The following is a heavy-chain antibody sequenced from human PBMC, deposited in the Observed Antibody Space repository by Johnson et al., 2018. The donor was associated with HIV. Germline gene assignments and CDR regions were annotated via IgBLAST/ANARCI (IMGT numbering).Heavy chain of an antibody. Sequence: VQLMESGGGVVRPGGSLRLSCAASGFTFSSYAMHWVRQAPGKGLEWVAVISYDGSNKYFTDSVRGRFTISRDNSKNTLYLQMNSLRAEDTAVYYCARACRDGYTCDVFDIWGQGTMVTVSS. D-gene: IGHD5-24*01. CDR1: GFTFSSYA. CDR3: ARACRDGYTCDVFDI. J-gene: IGHJ3*02. V-gene: IGHV3-30*14. CDR2: ISYDGSNK.